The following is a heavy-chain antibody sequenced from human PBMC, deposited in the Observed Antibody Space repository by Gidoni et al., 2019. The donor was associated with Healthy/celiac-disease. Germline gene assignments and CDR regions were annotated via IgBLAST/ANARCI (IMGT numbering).Heavy chain of an antibody. CDR3: ARISTVTYPHYGMDV. Sequence: QVQLVQSGAEVKKPGFSVKVSCKASGGTFRSYAISWVRQAPGQGLEWMGGIIPICGTANYAQKFQGRVTITADESTSTAYMERSSLRSEDTAVYYCARISTVTYPHYGMDVWGQGTTVTVSS. J-gene: IGHJ6*02. D-gene: IGHD4-17*01. V-gene: IGHV1-69*01. CDR1: GGTFRSYA. CDR2: IIPICGTA.